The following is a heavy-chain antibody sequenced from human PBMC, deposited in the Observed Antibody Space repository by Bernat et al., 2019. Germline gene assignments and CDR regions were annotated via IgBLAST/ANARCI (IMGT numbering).Heavy chain of an antibody. CDR2: IYYSGST. Sequence: QVQLQESGPGLVKPSETLSLTCTVSGGSISSYYWSWIRQPPGKGLEWIGYIYYSGSTNYNPSLKSRVTISVDTSKNQFSLKLSSVTAADTAVYYCAGVTRGDMDVWGKGTTVTVSS. CDR3: AGVTRGDMDV. CDR1: GGSISSYY. V-gene: IGHV4-59*01. D-gene: IGHD3-10*01. J-gene: IGHJ6*03.